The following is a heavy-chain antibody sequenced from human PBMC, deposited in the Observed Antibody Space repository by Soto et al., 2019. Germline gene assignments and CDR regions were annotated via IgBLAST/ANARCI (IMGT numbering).Heavy chain of an antibody. V-gene: IGHV4-30-2*01. CDR3: ASRPFYYYGLDV. Sequence: SLSVTGTVAGGSITTAGYAWSWIRQPPGKALEWIGYVYHTGNAYPKPSLKSRVTISLDRFKNQFSLKMTSVTAADTALYYCASRPFYYYGLDVWGQGTTVTVTS. CDR2: VYHTGNA. CDR1: GGSITTAGYA. J-gene: IGHJ6*02.